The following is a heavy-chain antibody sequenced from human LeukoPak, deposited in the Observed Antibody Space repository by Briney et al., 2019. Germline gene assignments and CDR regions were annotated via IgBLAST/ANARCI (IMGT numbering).Heavy chain of an antibody. CDR3: ARDYYDNSGGYFDY. J-gene: IGHJ4*02. CDR2: ISAHNGNT. V-gene: IGHV1-18*01. Sequence: RAPVKVSCKASGYSFTSYAITWVRQAPGQGLEWMGWISAHNGNTNYAQKLQGRVTMTTDTSTGTAYMELRSLRSDDTAIYYCARDYYDNSGGYFDYWGQGTLVTVSS. D-gene: IGHD3-22*01. CDR1: GYSFTSYA.